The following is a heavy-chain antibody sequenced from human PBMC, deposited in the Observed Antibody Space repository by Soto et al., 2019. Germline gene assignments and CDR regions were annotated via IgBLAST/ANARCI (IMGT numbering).Heavy chain of an antibody. CDR3: ARHSSGYYRTFDY. CDR2: LHYSGST. J-gene: IGHJ4*02. D-gene: IGHD3-22*01. CDR1: GDSISSSTYY. V-gene: IGHV4-39*01. Sequence: SETLSLTCTVSGDSISSSTYYWGWIRQPPGKRLEWIGSLHYSGSTYYNPSLMSRVTVSVDTSKNQFSLKLSSVTAADTAVCYCARHSSGYYRTFDYWGQGTLVTVSS.